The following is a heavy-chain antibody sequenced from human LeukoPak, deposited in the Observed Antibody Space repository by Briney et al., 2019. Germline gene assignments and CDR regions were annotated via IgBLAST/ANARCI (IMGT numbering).Heavy chain of an antibody. CDR3: AKDTVGALDY. Sequence: GPTLRNAKTDKRFTFGTSGDAWVRQTPREGLEWVANIKQDGSERFYVDSVKGRFTISRDNDKNSLSLQMNSLRAEDTAVYYCAKDTVGALDYWGQGTLVTVSS. CDR2: IKQDGSER. J-gene: IGHJ4*02. CDR1: RFTFGTSG. V-gene: IGHV3-7*01. D-gene: IGHD1-26*01.